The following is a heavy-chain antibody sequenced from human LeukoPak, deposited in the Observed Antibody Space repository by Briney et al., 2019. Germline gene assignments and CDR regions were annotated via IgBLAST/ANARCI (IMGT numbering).Heavy chain of an antibody. D-gene: IGHD5-18*01. CDR1: GGSISSSNW. CDR3: ARGNYWDTAMVPFDY. CDR2: IYHSGST. Sequence: SGTLSLTCAVSGGSISSSNWWSWVRQPPGKGLEWIGEIYHSGSTNYNPSLKSRVTISVDKSKNQFSLKLSSVTAADTAVYYCARGNYWDTAMVPFDYWGQGTLVTVSS. J-gene: IGHJ4*02. V-gene: IGHV4-4*02.